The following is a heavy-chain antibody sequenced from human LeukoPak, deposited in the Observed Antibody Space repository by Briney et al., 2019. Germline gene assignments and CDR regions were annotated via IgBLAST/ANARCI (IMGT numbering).Heavy chain of an antibody. CDR2: TNLSGGST. D-gene: IGHD6-6*01. Sequence: ASVKVSCKASGYTFTSYYMHWVRQAPGQGLEWMGITNLSGGSTSYAQKFQGRVTMTRNTSISTAYMELSSLTSEDTAVYYCASASSNYYYYYMDVWGKGTTVTISS. CDR3: ASASSNYYYYYMDV. V-gene: IGHV1-46*01. J-gene: IGHJ6*03. CDR1: GYTFTSYY.